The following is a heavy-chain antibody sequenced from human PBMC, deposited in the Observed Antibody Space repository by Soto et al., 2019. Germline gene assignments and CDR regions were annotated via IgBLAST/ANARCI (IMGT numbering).Heavy chain of an antibody. Sequence: EVQLVESGGGLVQPGGSLRLSCAASGFTFSSYAMRWVRKAPGKGLEWVAAISGRGGSTYYADSVKGRFTISRDNAKNSLSPLMNRLRTAETTVFYCAKRLVVVPAAPDAEYFKPWVQGTLVTVSS. CDR2: ISGRGGST. D-gene: IGHD2-2*01. CDR1: GFTFSSYA. V-gene: IGHV3-23*04. CDR3: AKRLVVVPAAPDAEYFKP. J-gene: IGHJ1*01.